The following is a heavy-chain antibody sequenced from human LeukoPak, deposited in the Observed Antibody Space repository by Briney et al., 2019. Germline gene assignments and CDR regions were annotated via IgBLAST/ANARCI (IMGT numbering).Heavy chain of an antibody. Sequence: PSETLSLTCTVSGGSISSYYWSWIRQPPGKGLEWIGYIDYSGSTNYNPSLKSRVTISVDTSKNQFSLKLSSVTAADTAVYYCARVGCSGGSCYGAFDIWGQGTLVTVSS. CDR1: GGSISSYY. V-gene: IGHV4-59*01. D-gene: IGHD2-15*01. CDR3: ARVGCSGGSCYGAFDI. CDR2: IDYSGST. J-gene: IGHJ4*02.